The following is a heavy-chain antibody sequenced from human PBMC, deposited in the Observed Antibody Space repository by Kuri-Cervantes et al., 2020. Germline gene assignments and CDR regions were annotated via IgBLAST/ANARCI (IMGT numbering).Heavy chain of an antibody. CDR2: IFYNGKT. D-gene: IGHD6-19*01. CDR1: GLIVSSKY. V-gene: IGHV4-59*06. J-gene: IGHJ6*02. CDR3: ARVSSGWLVYYYGMDV. Sequence: GSLRLSCAASGLIVSSKYMSWVRQTPGKGLEWIGYIFYNGKTYYNPSLKNRVTISIDTSRNQFSLKLTSVTPEDTAVYYCARVSSGWLVYYYGMDVWGQGTTVTVSS.